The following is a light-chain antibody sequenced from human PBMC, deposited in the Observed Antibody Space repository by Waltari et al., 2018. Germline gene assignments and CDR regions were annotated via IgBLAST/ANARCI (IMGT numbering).Light chain of an antibody. V-gene: IGKV1-39*01. Sequence: DIQLTQSPSSLSASVGAKVSITCRAIQYVSTSLNWYQQKPGRAPKLLIYAVSSLQSGVPSRFSGSGSGTEFTLTISSLQPEDFATFYCQQSHDFPYSFGQGTNLEIK. CDR3: QQSHDFPYS. CDR2: AVS. J-gene: IGKJ2*03. CDR1: QYVSTS.